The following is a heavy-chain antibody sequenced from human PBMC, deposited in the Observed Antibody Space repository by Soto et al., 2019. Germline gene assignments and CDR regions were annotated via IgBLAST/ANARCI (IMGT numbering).Heavy chain of an antibody. CDR2: TYYRSKWYN. CDR3: ASSAGHPGDFFYYNGMDV. D-gene: IGHD3-10*01. J-gene: IGHJ6*02. CDR1: GDSVSSNSAA. V-gene: IGHV6-1*01. Sequence: SQTLSLTCAISGDSVSSNSAAWNWIRQSPSRGLEWLGRTYYRSKWYNDYAVSVKSRITINPDTSKSQFYLRLNSVTAADTAVYYCASSAGHPGDFFYYNGMDVWGQGTTVTVSS.